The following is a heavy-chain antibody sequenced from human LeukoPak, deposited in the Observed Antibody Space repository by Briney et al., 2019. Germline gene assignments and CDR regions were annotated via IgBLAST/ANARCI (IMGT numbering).Heavy chain of an antibody. D-gene: IGHD1-26*01. CDR1: GFTFSFYS. V-gene: IGHV3-48*02. CDR3: ARGYPADY. Sequence: GGSLILSCAASGFTFSFYSMNWVRQAPGKGLEWVSYISESSGPVYYADSVKGRFTISRDNAKNSVYLRMNSLRDEDTAVYYCARGYPADYWGQGTLVTVSS. J-gene: IGHJ4*02. CDR2: ISESSGPV.